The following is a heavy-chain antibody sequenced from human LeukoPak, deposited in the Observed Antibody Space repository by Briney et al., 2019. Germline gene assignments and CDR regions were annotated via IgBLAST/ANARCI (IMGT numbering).Heavy chain of an antibody. CDR2: ISSSGSTI. J-gene: IGHJ4*02. CDR1: GFTFSSYA. CDR3: ARDSRYYGSGSLPGY. V-gene: IGHV3-48*04. D-gene: IGHD3-10*01. Sequence: GRSLRLSCAASGFTFSSYAMHWIRQAPGKGLEWVSYISSSGSTIYYADSVKGRFTISRDNAKNSLYLQMNSLRAEDTAVYYCARDSRYYGSGSLPGYWGQGTLVTVSS.